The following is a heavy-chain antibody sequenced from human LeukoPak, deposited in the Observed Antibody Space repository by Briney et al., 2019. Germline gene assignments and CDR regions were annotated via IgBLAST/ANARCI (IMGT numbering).Heavy chain of an antibody. Sequence: ASVTVSCKASGYTITSYYMHWVRQAPGQGREWMGIINPSGGSTSYAQKFQGRVTMTRDTSTSTVYMELSSLRSEDTAVYYCATGYSSGWYGVDYRGQGTLVTVSS. D-gene: IGHD6-19*01. CDR1: GYTITSYY. V-gene: IGHV1-46*01. J-gene: IGHJ4*02. CDR3: ATGYSSGWYGVDY. CDR2: INPSGGST.